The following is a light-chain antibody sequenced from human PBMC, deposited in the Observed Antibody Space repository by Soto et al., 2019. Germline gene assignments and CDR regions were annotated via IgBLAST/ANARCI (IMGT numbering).Light chain of an antibody. CDR2: DDD. V-gene: IGLV1-51*01. Sequence: QSVMTQPPSVSAAPGQRVTISFSGSSSNIGGNSVSWYQQLPGTAPKLLIYDDDKRPSGIPDRFSGSKSGTSATLGINGFQTGDEAEYYCGSWDSSLSAYVFGTGTKVTVL. CDR3: GSWDSSLSAYV. J-gene: IGLJ1*01. CDR1: SSNIGGNS.